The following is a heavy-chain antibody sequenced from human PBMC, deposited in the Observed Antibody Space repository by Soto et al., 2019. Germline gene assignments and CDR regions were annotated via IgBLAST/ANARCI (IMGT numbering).Heavy chain of an antibody. CDR1: GFTFSNYG. CDR2: SSGSGDTT. Sequence: EVQLLESGGGLVQPGGSLRLSCAVSGFTFSNYGMSSVRQAPGKGLEWVSASSGSGDTTYYADSVKGRFTISRDNSKNTLYVQMNSLRAEDTAVYYCAKDLGYDGSGIEIWGQGTLVTVSP. J-gene: IGHJ4*02. V-gene: IGHV3-23*01. CDR3: AKDLGYDGSGIEI. D-gene: IGHD3-10*01.